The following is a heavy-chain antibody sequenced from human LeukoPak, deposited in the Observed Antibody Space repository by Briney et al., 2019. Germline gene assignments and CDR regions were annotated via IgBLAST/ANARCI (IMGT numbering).Heavy chain of an antibody. Sequence: SETLSLTCSVSGGSISGALYSRVWIRQTPGKGLEWIGTIYDSGTTYYNPSLKSRVSISVDTPNNQFSLNLNFVTAADTAVYYCARGVLLKGGFDMWGQGTIVTVSA. J-gene: IGHJ3*02. CDR1: GGSISGALYS. D-gene: IGHD2-15*01. CDR3: ARGVLLKGGFDM. V-gene: IGHV4-39*01. CDR2: IYDSGTT.